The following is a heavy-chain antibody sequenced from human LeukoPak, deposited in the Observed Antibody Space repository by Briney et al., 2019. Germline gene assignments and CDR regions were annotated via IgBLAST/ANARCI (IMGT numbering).Heavy chain of an antibody. CDR2: SFPGGSET. D-gene: IGHD6-19*01. CDR1: GYSFTSSW. J-gene: IGHJ4*02. CDR3: ASLGASSIAVAGIAY. V-gene: IGHV5-51*01. Sequence: GEPLKIPGKGLGYSFTSSWIGWVRQLPGKGLEWMGISFPGGSETRTSPSFEGPVNLSADKSISTAYLQWSSLKASETAIYYCASLGASSIAVAGIAYWGEGTLVTVSS.